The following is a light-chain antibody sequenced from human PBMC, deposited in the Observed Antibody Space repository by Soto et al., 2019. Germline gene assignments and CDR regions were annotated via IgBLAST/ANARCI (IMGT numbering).Light chain of an antibody. CDR3: QQYNSYSRT. CDR2: GAS. CDR1: QSVGTN. J-gene: IGKJ1*01. Sequence: ETLMTQSPFTLALSPGERATLSCRASQSVGTNLEWYQQKPGQAPRLLISGASARATGIPARFSGSGSGTEATLTISSLQPDDVEPYYCQQYNSYSRTFGQGTKVDIK. V-gene: IGKV3-15*01.